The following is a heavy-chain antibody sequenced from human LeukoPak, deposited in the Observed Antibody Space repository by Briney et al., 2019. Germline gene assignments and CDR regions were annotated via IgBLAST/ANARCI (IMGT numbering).Heavy chain of an antibody. CDR1: GFTFSSYG. D-gene: IGHD2-21*02. Sequence: GGTLKLSCAASGFTFSSYGMNWVRQAPGKGLEWVSGISGRSSSTYYADSVKGRFTISRDNSKNTLYLQMNSLRAEDTAVYYCAKTVVVTANPRAFDIWGQGTMVTVSS. CDR2: ISGRSSST. V-gene: IGHV3-23*01. CDR3: AKTVVVTANPRAFDI. J-gene: IGHJ3*02.